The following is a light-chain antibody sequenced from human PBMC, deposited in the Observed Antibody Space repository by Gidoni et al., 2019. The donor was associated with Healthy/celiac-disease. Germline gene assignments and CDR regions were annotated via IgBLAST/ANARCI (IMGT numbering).Light chain of an antibody. V-gene: IGKV1-8*01. CDR3: QQYYSYPLT. CDR1: QGISSY. Sequence: AIRMTQSPSSFSASTGDRVTITCRASQGISSYVAWYQQEPGKAPKLLIYAASTLQSGVPSRFRGRRSGTDFTLTISCLQSEDFATYYCQQYYSYPLTFXGXTKVEIK. CDR2: AAS. J-gene: IGKJ4*01.